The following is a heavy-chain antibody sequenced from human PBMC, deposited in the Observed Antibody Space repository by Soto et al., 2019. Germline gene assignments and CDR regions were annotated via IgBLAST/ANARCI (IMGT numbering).Heavy chain of an antibody. CDR2: IFYSGST. V-gene: IGHV4-39*01. CDR3: ARQCRGVTCHWFVP. J-gene: IGHJ5*02. Sequence: SENLSLTSTVSSGFLIRGAYPLYCLRQSPGKGLEWIGSIFYSGSTYYNPSLKSRVTISVDTSKNQFSLTLTSVTAADTAVYYCARQCRGVTCHWFVPWGQGTLVTVS. D-gene: IGHD2-15*01. CDR1: SGFLIRGAYP.